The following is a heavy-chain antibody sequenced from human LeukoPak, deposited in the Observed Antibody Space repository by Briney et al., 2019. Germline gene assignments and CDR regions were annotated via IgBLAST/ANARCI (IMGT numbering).Heavy chain of an antibody. V-gene: IGHV3-30*18. Sequence: LSGGSLRLSCAASGFTFSSYGMHWVRQAPGKGLEWVAVISYDGSHKYYRDSVKGRFTISRDNSKNTLYVQMSSLRADDTAIYYCANSVGELFYARLFDYWGQGTLVTVSS. J-gene: IGHJ4*02. D-gene: IGHD3-10*01. CDR1: GFTFSSYG. CDR2: ISYDGSHK. CDR3: ANSVGELFYARLFDY.